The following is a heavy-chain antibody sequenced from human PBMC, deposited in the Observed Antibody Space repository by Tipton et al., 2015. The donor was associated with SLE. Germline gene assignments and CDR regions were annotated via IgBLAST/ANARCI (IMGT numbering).Heavy chain of an antibody. CDR3: AKGAAAAGPFEYFHH. Sequence: SLRLSCAASGFTLDDYAMHWVRQTPGKGLEWVSGISWNSATRGYADSVKGRFTISRDNAKNSLYLQMNSLRAEDMALYYCAKGAAAAGPFEYFHHWGQGTLVTVSS. V-gene: IGHV3-9*03. CDR1: GFTLDDYA. D-gene: IGHD6-13*01. J-gene: IGHJ1*01. CDR2: ISWNSATR.